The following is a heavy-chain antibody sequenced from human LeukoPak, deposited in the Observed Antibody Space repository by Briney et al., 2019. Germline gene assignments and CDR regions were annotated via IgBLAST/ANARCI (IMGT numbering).Heavy chain of an antibody. Sequence: ASVKVSCKASGYTFTDYYMSWVRQAPGQGLEWMGWIDPHSGGTKYAQKFQGRVTMTRDTSISTAYVELCRLRSDDTAVYYCAREYYDTSGRKYPFDIWGQGTMVTVSS. CDR2: IDPHSGGT. V-gene: IGHV1-2*02. J-gene: IGHJ3*02. CDR3: AREYYDTSGRKYPFDI. D-gene: IGHD3-22*01. CDR1: GYTFTDYY.